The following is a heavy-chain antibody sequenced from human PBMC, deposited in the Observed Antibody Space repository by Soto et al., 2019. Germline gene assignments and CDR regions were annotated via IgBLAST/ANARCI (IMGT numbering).Heavy chain of an antibody. CDR3: ARDVGGYGAFDY. Sequence: QVQLQESGPGLVKPSQTLSLTCTVSGASINSGGYYWNWIRQHPGEGPEWIGYIYYSGGTYNNPSLRSRLTISVDTSKNQFSLRLSSVTAADTAVYYCARDVGGYGAFDYWGQGTLVTVSS. J-gene: IGHJ4*02. V-gene: IGHV4-31*03. CDR1: GASINSGGYY. D-gene: IGHD2-15*01. CDR2: IYYSGGT.